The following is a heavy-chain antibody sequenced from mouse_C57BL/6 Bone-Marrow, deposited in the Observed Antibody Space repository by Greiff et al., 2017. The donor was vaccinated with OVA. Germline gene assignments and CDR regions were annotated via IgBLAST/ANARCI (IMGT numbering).Heavy chain of an antibody. CDR2: INPSSGYT. CDR1: GYTFTSYW. J-gene: IGHJ2*01. D-gene: IGHD1-1*01. V-gene: IGHV1-7*01. Sequence: VQVVESGAELAKPGASVKLSCKASGYTFTSYWMHWVKQRPGQGLEWIGYINPSSGYTKYNQKFKDKATLTADKSSSTAYMQLSSLTYEDSAVYYCARISPLYYYGSSYGYWGQGTTLTVSS. CDR3: ARISPLYYYGSSYGY.